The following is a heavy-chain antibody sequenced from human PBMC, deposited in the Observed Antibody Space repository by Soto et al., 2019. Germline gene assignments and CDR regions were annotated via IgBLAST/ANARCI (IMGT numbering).Heavy chain of an antibody. J-gene: IGHJ3*02. V-gene: IGHV1-8*01. Sequence: ASVKVSYKASGYTFTSYDINWVRQATGQGLEWMGWMNPNSGNTGYAQKFQGRVTMTRNTSISTAYMELSSLRSEDTAVYYCARKGPYSSRDAFDIWGQGTMVTVSS. CDR2: MNPNSGNT. CDR3: ARKGPYSSRDAFDI. CDR1: GYTFTSYD. D-gene: IGHD6-19*01.